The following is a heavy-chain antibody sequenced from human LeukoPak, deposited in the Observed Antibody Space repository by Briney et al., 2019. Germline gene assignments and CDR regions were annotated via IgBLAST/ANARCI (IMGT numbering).Heavy chain of an antibody. Sequence: PSETLSLTCTVSGGSISSYYWSWIRQPAGKGLEWIGRIYTSGSTNYNPSLKSRVTMSVDTSKNQFSLKLSSVTAADTAVYYCARGGWSGAPLYYYYYMDVWGKGTTVTISS. D-gene: IGHD6-19*01. V-gene: IGHV4-4*07. CDR1: GGSISSYY. J-gene: IGHJ6*03. CDR2: IYTSGST. CDR3: ARGGWSGAPLYYYYYMDV.